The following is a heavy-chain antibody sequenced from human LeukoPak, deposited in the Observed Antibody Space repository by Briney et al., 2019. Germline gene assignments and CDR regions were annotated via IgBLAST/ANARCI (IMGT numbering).Heavy chain of an antibody. D-gene: IGHD2/OR15-2a*01. CDR3: AKVSRDYSLAFDI. V-gene: IGHV3-30*02. CDR1: GFTFSSYG. CDR2: IRYDGSNK. J-gene: IGHJ3*02. Sequence: PGGSLRLSCAASGFTFSSYGMHWVRQAPGKGLEWVAFIRYDGSNKYYADSVKGRFTISRDNSKNTLYLQMNSLRAEDTAVYYCAKVSRDYSLAFDIWGQGTMVTVSS.